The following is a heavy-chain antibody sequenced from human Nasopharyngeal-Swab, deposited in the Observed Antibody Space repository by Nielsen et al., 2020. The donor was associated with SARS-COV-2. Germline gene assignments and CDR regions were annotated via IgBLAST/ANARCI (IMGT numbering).Heavy chain of an antibody. CDR3: ASIAAAGAPGY. J-gene: IGHJ4*02. V-gene: IGHV4-39*01. D-gene: IGHD6-13*01. Sequence: WIRQPPGQGMEWIGSIYYSGSTYYNPSLKSRVTISVDTSKNQFSLKLSSVTAADTAVYYCASIAAAGAPGYWGQGTLVTVSS. CDR2: IYYSGST.